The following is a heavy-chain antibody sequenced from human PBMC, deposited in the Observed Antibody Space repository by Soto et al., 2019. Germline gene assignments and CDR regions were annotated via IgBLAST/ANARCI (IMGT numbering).Heavy chain of an antibody. CDR1: GGTFSSYT. Sequence: SVKVSCKASGGTFSSYTISWVRQAPGQGLEWMGRIIPILGIANYAQKFQGRVTITADKSTSTAYMELSSLRSEDTAVYYCARGYCSGGICYTEPDPDAFDIWAQGTMDTVSS. CDR3: ARGYCSGGICYTEPDPDAFDI. CDR2: IIPILGIA. D-gene: IGHD2-15*01. V-gene: IGHV1-69*02. J-gene: IGHJ3*02.